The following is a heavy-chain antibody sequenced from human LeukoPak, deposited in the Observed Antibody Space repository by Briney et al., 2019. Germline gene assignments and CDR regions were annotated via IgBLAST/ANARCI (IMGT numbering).Heavy chain of an antibody. D-gene: IGHD4-17*01. CDR2: ISYDGSNK. V-gene: IGHV3-30-3*01. Sequence: EGSLRLSCAASGFTFSSYAMHWVRQAPGKGLEWVAVISYDGSNKYYADSVKGRFTISRDNSKNTLYLQMNSLRAEDTAVYYCARGRLTTVTPPGVYWGQGTLVTVSS. J-gene: IGHJ4*02. CDR1: GFTFSSYA. CDR3: ARGRLTTVTPPGVY.